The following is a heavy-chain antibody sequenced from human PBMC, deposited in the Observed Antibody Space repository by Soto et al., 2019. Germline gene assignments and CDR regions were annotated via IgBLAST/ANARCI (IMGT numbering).Heavy chain of an antibody. CDR1: GGSISSGGYY. D-gene: IGHD6-13*01. Sequence: PSETLSLTCTVSGGSISSGGYYWSWIRQHPGKGLEWIGYIYYSGSTYYNPSLKSRVTISVDTSKNQFSLKLSSVTAADTAVYYCARAGGIAAFYGMDVWGQGTTVTVSS. V-gene: IGHV4-31*03. J-gene: IGHJ6*02. CDR3: ARAGGIAAFYGMDV. CDR2: IYYSGST.